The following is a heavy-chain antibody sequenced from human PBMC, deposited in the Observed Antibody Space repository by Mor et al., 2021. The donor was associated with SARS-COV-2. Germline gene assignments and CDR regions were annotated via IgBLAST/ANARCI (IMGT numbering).Heavy chain of an antibody. CDR3: ADLDY. V-gene: IGHV3-30*04. CDR2: ISNEGSNT. Sequence: LEWVALISNEGSNTYYADSVKGRFTISRDNSKNMLYLQMNNLNFEDTAVYYCADLDYWGQGTLVTVSS. J-gene: IGHJ4*02.